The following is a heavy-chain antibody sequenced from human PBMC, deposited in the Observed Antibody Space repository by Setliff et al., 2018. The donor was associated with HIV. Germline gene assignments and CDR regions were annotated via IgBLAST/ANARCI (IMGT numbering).Heavy chain of an antibody. Sequence: KSSETLSLTCAVSGGSISSDNWWTWVRQAPGKGLEWIGENNHGGSTNYNPSLKSRVTISVDRSKNSLYLQMNSLRAEDTAVYYCARNHLGLGGMDVWGQGTTVTVSS. V-gene: IGHV4-4*02. D-gene: IGHD4-17*01. CDR1: GGSISSDNW. CDR2: NNHGGST. J-gene: IGHJ6*02. CDR3: ARNHLGLGGMDV.